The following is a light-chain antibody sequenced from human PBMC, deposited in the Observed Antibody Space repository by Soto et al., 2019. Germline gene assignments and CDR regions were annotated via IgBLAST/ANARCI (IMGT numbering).Light chain of an antibody. V-gene: IGKV1-5*01. CDR1: QSISRW. CDR2: DAS. J-gene: IGKJ1*01. Sequence: DIQMTQSPSTLSPSVGDIFNITCRASQSISRWLSWYQQKPGEAPKLLIYDASSLQSGVPSRFSGSVSGTEFTLIISSLQPDDFATYSCQQYQIYWTFGQGTKVNI. CDR3: QQYQIYWT.